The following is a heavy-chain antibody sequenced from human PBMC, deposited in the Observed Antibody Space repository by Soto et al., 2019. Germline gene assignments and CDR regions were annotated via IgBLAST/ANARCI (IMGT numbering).Heavy chain of an antibody. CDR1: GGSFSGYY. Sequence: PSETLSLTCAVYGGSFSGYYWSWIRQPPGKGLEWIGEINHSVSTNYNPSLKSRVTISVDTSKNQFSLKLSSVTAADTAVYYCARGGGSAGTTSYFDYWGQGTLVTVSS. CDR2: INHSVST. V-gene: IGHV4-34*01. D-gene: IGHD1-7*01. J-gene: IGHJ4*02. CDR3: ARGGGSAGTTSYFDY.